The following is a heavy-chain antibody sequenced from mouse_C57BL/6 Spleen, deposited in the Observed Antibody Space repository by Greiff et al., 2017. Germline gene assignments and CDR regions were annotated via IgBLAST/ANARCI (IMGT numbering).Heavy chain of an antibody. CDR2: ISYSGST. CDR3: ARHGSSYGYFDV. Sequence: EVQLQESGPGMVKPSQSLSLTCTVTGYSITSGYDWHWIRHFPGNKLEWMGYISYSGSTNYNPSLKSRISITHDTSKNHFFLKLNSVTTEDTATYYCARHGSSYGYFDVWGTGTTVTVSS. V-gene: IGHV3-1*01. J-gene: IGHJ1*03. D-gene: IGHD1-1*01. CDR1: GYSITSGYD.